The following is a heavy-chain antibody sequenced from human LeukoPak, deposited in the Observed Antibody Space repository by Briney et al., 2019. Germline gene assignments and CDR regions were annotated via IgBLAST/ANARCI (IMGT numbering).Heavy chain of an antibody. CDR1: GGSISSSSYY. Sequence: PSETLSLTCTVSGGSISSSSYYWGWIRQPPGKGLEWIGSIYYSGSTYYNPSLKSRVAISVDTSKNQFSLKLSSVTAADTAVYYCARADIVGAAKNAFDIWGQGTMVTVSS. V-gene: IGHV4-39*07. CDR2: IYYSGST. CDR3: ARADIVGAAKNAFDI. J-gene: IGHJ3*02. D-gene: IGHD1-26*01.